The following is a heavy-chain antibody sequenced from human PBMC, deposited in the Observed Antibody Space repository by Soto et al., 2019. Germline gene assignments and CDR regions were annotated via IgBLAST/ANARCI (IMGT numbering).Heavy chain of an antibody. Sequence: GGSLRLSCAASGVTFSSYAMSWVRQAPGKGLEWVSAISGSGGSTYYADSVKGRFTISRDNSKNTLYLQMNSLRAEDTAVYYCAKDETGLLWFGELLAFDYWGQGTLVTVSS. J-gene: IGHJ4*02. CDR2: ISGSGGST. V-gene: IGHV3-23*01. CDR3: AKDETGLLWFGELLAFDY. D-gene: IGHD3-10*01. CDR1: GVTFSSYA.